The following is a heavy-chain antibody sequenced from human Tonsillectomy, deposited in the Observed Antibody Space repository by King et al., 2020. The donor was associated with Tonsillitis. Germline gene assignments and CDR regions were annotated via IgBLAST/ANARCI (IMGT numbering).Heavy chain of an antibody. CDR3: ARDSSDRSGNYGMAV. J-gene: IGHJ6*02. V-gene: IGHV4-30-4*01. D-gene: IGHD3-22*01. Sequence: QLQESGPGLVKPSQTVSLTCTVSGGSISSGYYYYWSWIRQSPGKGLEWIGNIFYSGSTYYNPSLKRRVTISVDTSKNQFSLKVTSVTAADSAVYYCARDSSDRSGNYGMAVWGQGTTVTVSS. CDR2: IFYSGST. CDR1: GGSISSGYYYY.